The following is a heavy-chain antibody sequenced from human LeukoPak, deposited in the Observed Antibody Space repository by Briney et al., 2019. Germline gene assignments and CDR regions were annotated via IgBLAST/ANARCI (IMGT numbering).Heavy chain of an antibody. D-gene: IGHD2-2*01. Sequence: ASVTLSCTASAYTFTGYYIHLGRHAPGPGLEWMGWINPNSSGRNYAQKFQGRVTMTRDTSISTAYMELSRLRSDNTAVYYCASPLGYCSSTSCYAGVLDVWGKGTTVTVSS. J-gene: IGHJ6*04. CDR2: INPNSSGR. CDR3: ASPLGYCSSTSCYAGVLDV. CDR1: AYTFTGYY. V-gene: IGHV1-2*02.